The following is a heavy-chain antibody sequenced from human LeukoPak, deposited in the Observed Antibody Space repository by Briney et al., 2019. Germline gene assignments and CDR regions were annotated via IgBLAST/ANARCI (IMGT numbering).Heavy chain of an antibody. J-gene: IGHJ6*03. CDR2: IFHSGSP. CDR3: ARGLIGTFSTGLFYYYMDV. D-gene: IGHD3-10*01. CDR1: GYSITGGQY. V-gene: IGHV4-38-2*01. Sequence: PSETLSLTCAVSGYSITGGQYWGCIRQTPGKGLEWIGSIFHSGSPNYTPSLKSRVTISVDTSKNLFSLRLNSVTAADTAVYYCARGLIGTFSTGLFYYYMDVWGKGTTVTVSS.